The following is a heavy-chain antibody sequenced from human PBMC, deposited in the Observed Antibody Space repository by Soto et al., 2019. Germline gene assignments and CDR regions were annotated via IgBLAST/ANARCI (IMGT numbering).Heavy chain of an antibody. CDR3: ARSPGRYFDPYYYYMDV. CDR1: GYSCTSYW. Sequence: PGEARKISGKGSGYSCTSYWIGWVRQMPGKGLEWMGIIYPGDSDTRYSPSFQGQVTISADKSISTAYLQWSSLKASDTAMYYCARSPGRYFDPYYYYMDVWGKENTVTLS. V-gene: IGHV5-51*01. J-gene: IGHJ6*03. D-gene: IGHD3-9*01. CDR2: IYPGDSDT.